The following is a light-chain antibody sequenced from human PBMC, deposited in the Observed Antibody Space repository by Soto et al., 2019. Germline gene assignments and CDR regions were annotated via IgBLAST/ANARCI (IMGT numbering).Light chain of an antibody. J-gene: IGKJ4*01. CDR2: DAS. Sequence: EIVMTQSPATLSVSPGERAMLSCRASQSVSSYLAWYQQKPGQAPRLLIYDASIRATGIPARFSGSGSGTEFTLTISSLQSEDFAVYYCQQYNNWPPLTFGGGTKVEIK. V-gene: IGKV3-15*01. CDR3: QQYNNWPPLT. CDR1: QSVSSY.